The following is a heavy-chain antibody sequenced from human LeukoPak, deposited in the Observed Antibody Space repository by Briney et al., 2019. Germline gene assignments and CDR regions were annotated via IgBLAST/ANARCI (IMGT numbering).Heavy chain of an antibody. CDR3: ARVVPSDY. Sequence: GGSLRLSYAASGFTFSSYAMHWVRQAPGKGLEWVAVISYDGSNKYYADSVKGRFTISRDNSKNTLYLQMNSLRAEDTAVYYCARVVPSDYWGQGTLVTVSS. J-gene: IGHJ4*02. D-gene: IGHD2-2*01. V-gene: IGHV3-30-3*01. CDR1: GFTFSSYA. CDR2: ISYDGSNK.